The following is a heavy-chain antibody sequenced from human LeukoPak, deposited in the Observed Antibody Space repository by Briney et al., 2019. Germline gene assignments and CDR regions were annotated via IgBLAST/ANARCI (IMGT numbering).Heavy chain of an antibody. V-gene: IGHV3-23*01. J-gene: IGHJ4*02. D-gene: IGHD6-6*01. CDR1: GFTFSSYG. CDR2: ISGSGGST. Sequence: GGSLRLSCAASGFTFSSYGMSWVRQAPGRGLGWVSAISGSGGSTYYADSVKGRFTISRDNSKNTLYLQMNSLRAEDTAVYYCARGSPDSSSSVDFDYWGQGTLVTVSS. CDR3: ARGSPDSSSSVDFDY.